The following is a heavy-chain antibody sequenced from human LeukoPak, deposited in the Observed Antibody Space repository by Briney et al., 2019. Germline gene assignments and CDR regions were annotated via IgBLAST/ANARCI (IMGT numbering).Heavy chain of an antibody. V-gene: IGHV1-18*04. CDR3: ARDPPIRYFDWLPHYYYYGMDV. D-gene: IGHD3-9*01. CDR2: ISAYNGNT. J-gene: IGHJ6*04. CDR1: GYTFTSYG. Sequence: ASVKVSCKASGYTFTSYGISWVRQATGQGLEWMGWISAYNGNTNYAQKLQGRVTMTTDTSTSTAYMELRSLRSDDTAVYYCARDPPIRYFDWLPHYYYYGMDVWGKGTTVTVSS.